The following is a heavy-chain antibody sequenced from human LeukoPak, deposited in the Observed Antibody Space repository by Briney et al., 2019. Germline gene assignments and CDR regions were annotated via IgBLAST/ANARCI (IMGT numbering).Heavy chain of an antibody. J-gene: IGHJ4*02. CDR2: INHSGST. CDR1: GGSISSYY. Sequence: SETLSLTCTVSGGSISSYYWSWIRQPPGKGLEWIGEINHSGSTNYNPSLKSRVTISVDTSKNQFSLKLSSVTAADTAVCYCARGSDGSYDYWGQGTLVTVSS. CDR3: ARGSDGSYDY. V-gene: IGHV4-34*01.